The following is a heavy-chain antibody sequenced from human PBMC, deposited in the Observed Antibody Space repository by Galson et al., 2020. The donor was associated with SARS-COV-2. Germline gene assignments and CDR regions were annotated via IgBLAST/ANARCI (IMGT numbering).Heavy chain of an antibody. Sequence: GESLKISCAASGFTFSSYGMHWVRQAPGKGLEWVAVIWYDGSNKYYADSVKGRFTISRDNSKNTLYLQMNSLRAEDTAVYYCAKEGGGEYPTGMDVWGQGTTVTVSS. CDR2: IWYDGSNK. CDR1: GFTFSSYG. CDR3: AKEGGGEYPTGMDV. J-gene: IGHJ6*02. D-gene: IGHD4-17*01. V-gene: IGHV3-33*06.